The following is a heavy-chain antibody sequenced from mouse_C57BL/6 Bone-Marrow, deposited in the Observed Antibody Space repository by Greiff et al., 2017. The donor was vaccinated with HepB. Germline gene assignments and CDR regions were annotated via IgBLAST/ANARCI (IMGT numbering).Heavy chain of an antibody. V-gene: IGHV1-82*01. J-gene: IGHJ2*01. CDR2: IYPGDGDT. CDR3: ARDWEGDYFDY. CDR1: GYAFSSSW. D-gene: IGHD4-1*01. Sequence: VQGVESGPELVKPGASVKISCKASGYAFSSSWMNWVKQRPGKGLEWIGRIYPGDGDTNYNGKFKGKATLTADKSSSTAYMQRSSLTSEDSAVYFCARDWEGDYFDYWGQGTTLTVSS.